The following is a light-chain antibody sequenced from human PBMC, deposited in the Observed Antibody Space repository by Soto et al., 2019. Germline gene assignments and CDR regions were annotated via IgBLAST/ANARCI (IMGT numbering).Light chain of an antibody. CDR2: TAS. J-gene: IGKJ1*01. CDR1: QSISNY. V-gene: IGKV1-39*01. CDR3: QQSYSPTWT. Sequence: DIQMTQSPSSLSASVGDRVTITCRASQSISNYLNWYQQIPGKAPKVLISTASSLQSGVPSRFSGSASGTDLNLTISSLQPEDYANYYCQQSYSPTWTFGQGTKVEIK.